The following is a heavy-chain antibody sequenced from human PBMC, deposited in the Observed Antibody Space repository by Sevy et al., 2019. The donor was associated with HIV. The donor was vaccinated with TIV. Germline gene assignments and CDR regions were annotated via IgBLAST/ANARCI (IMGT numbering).Heavy chain of an antibody. CDR2: ISGSGGRT. V-gene: IGHV3-23*01. CDR1: GFTFSSYA. D-gene: IGHD6-6*01. CDR3: AKLGRGGSSSFDY. J-gene: IGHJ4*02. Sequence: GGSLRLSCAASGFTFSSYAMSWVRQAPGKGLEWVSAISGSGGRTYYADSVKGRFTISRDNSKNTLYLQMNSLRAEDTAVYYCAKLGRGGSSSFDYWGQGTLVTVSS.